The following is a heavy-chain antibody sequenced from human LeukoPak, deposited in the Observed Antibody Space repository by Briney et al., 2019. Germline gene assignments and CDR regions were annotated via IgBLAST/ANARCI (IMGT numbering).Heavy chain of an antibody. Sequence: PGGSLRLSCGASGFTFSSYSMNWVRQAPRKGLEWVSYISSSSSTIYYADSVKGRFTISSDNSKTTLYLQMNSLRAEDTAVYYCARERDYSYMDVWGKGTTVTVSS. CDR2: ISSSSSTI. CDR1: GFTFSSYS. CDR3: ARERDYSYMDV. J-gene: IGHJ6*03. V-gene: IGHV3-48*01.